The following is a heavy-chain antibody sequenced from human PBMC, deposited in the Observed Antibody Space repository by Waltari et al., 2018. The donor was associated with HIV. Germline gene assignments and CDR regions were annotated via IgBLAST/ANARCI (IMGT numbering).Heavy chain of an antibody. CDR1: GFTFSSYE. CDR3: ARVNQVLYYGMDV. D-gene: IGHD2-2*02. CDR2: IGSRGTTI. J-gene: IGHJ6*02. Sequence: EMQLGESGGGLVQPGGALRLSCVASGFTFSSYEMNWVRQVPGKGLEWISYIGSRGTTISYADSVKGRFTFSRDNAKKSLFLQMNSLRVEDTAVYWCARVNQVLYYGMDVWGQGTTVTVSS. V-gene: IGHV3-48*03.